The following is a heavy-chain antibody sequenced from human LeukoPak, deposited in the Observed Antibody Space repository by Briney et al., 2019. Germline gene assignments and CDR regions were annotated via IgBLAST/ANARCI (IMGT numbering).Heavy chain of an antibody. D-gene: IGHD6-19*01. Sequence: PGGSLRLSCGASGFTFSSFWMHWVRQAPGKGLVWVSLINPDGSTTNYADSVKGRFTVSGDNAKNTLYLQMNSLRAEDTAVYYCAHSWLPTGDWGQGTLVTVSS. CDR2: INPDGSTT. V-gene: IGHV3-74*01. CDR1: GFTFSSFW. CDR3: AHSWLPTGD. J-gene: IGHJ4*02.